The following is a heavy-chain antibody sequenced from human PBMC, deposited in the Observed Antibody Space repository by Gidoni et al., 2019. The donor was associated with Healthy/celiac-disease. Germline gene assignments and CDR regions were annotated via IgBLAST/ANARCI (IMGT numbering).Heavy chain of an antibody. V-gene: IGHV4-59*01. CDR1: GGSISSYY. CDR3: ARWVSPRELDY. J-gene: IGHJ4*02. CDR2: IYYSGST. Sequence: QVQLQESGPGLVKPSETLSLTCTVSGGSISSYYWSWIRQPPGKGLEWIGYIYYSGSTNYNPSLKSRVTISVDTSKNQFSLKLSSVTAADTAVYYCARWVSPRELDYWGQGTLVTVSS. D-gene: IGHD3-10*01.